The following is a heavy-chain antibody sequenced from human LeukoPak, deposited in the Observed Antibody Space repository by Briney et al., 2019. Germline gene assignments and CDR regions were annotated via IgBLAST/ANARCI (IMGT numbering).Heavy chain of an antibody. CDR3: ARGALQRCEIFDN. CDR1: GGSISSTY. Sequence: SETLSLTCTVSGGSISSTYWNWIRQPQGKGLEWMGYIYDTGATNYNPSLKSRVTISSDTSKNQFSLNMSSATAADTAVYYCARGALQRCEIFDNWGQGTRVTVSS. V-gene: IGHV4-59*01. D-gene: IGHD6-25*01. J-gene: IGHJ4*02. CDR2: IYDTGAT.